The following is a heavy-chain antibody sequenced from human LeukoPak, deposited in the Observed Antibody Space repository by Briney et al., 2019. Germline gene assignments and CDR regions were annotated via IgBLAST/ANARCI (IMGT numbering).Heavy chain of an antibody. V-gene: IGHV1-2*02. J-gene: IGHJ5*02. D-gene: IGHD3-3*01. Sequence: GASVKVSCKASGYTFTGYYMHWVRQAPGQGLEWMGWINPNSGGTNYAQKFQGRVTMTRDTSISTAYMELSRLRSDDTAVYYCAREGRHYDFWSGYYTNNWFDPWGQGTLVTVSS. CDR1: GYTFTGYY. CDR2: INPNSGGT. CDR3: AREGRHYDFWSGYYTNNWFDP.